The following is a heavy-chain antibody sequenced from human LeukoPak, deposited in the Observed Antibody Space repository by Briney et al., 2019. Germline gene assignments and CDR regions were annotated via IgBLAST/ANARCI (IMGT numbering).Heavy chain of an antibody. Sequence: SETLSLTCAVYGGSFSGYYWSWIRQPPGKGLEWIGEINHSGSTNYNPSLKSRVTISVDTSKNQFSLKLSSVTAADTAVYYCARGRGFFARPIRWELPTWYFDYWGQGTLVTVSS. J-gene: IGHJ4*02. CDR2: INHSGST. CDR3: ARGRGFFARPIRWELPTWYFDY. D-gene: IGHD1-26*01. CDR1: GGSFSGYY. V-gene: IGHV4-34*01.